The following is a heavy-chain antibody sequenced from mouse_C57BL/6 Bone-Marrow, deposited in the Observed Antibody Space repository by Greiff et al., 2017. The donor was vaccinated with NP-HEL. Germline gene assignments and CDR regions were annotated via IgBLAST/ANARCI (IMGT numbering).Heavy chain of an antibody. D-gene: IGHD2-3*01. J-gene: IGHJ4*01. CDR2: IYPRDGST. V-gene: IGHV1-78*01. CDR1: GYTFTDHS. CDR3: ARFIDGYAMDY. Sequence: QVQLQQSDAELVKPGASVKISCKVSGYTFTDHSIHWMKQRPEQGLAWIGYIYPRDGSTKYNEKFKGKATLTAYKSSSTAYMQLNSLTSEDSAVYFCARFIDGYAMDYWGQGTSVTVSS.